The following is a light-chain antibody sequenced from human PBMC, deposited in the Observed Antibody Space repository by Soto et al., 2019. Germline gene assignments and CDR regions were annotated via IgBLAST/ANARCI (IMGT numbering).Light chain of an antibody. CDR2: SNN. J-gene: IGLJ1*01. Sequence: QSVLAQPPSASGTPGQSVTISCSGSSSNIGSNTVNWYQQLPGSAPKLLIYSNNQRPSGIPDRFSGSKSGTSASLAISGLQYEDEADYYCAAWADSPNFYAFGNGTKLTV. V-gene: IGLV1-44*01. CDR3: AAWADSPNFYA. CDR1: SSNIGSNT.